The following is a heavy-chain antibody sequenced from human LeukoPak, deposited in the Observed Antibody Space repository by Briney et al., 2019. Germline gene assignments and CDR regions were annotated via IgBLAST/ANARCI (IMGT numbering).Heavy chain of an antibody. CDR1: GGTFSSYA. CDR3: ASMGEVVTATIVYYYYYMDV. V-gene: IGHV1-69*05. Sequence: SVKVSCKASGGTFSSYAISWVRQAPGQGLEWMGGIIPIFGTANYAQKFQGRVTITTDESTSTAYMELSSLRSEDTAVYYCASMGEVVTATIVYYYYYMDVWGKGTTVTVSS. D-gene: IGHD2-21*02. J-gene: IGHJ6*03. CDR2: IIPIFGTA.